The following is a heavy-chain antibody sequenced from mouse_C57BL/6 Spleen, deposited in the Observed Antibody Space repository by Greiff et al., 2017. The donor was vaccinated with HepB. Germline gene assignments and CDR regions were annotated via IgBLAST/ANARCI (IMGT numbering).Heavy chain of an antibody. V-gene: IGHV7-3*01. Sequence: DVMLVESGGGLVQPGGSLSLSCAASGFTFTDYYMSWVRQPPGKALEWLGFIRNKANGYTTEYSASVKGRFTISRDNSQSILYLQMNALRAEDSATYYCARSGYGSSAWFAYWGQGTLVTVSA. CDR1: GFTFTDYY. D-gene: IGHD1-1*01. CDR3: ARSGYGSSAWFAY. CDR2: IRNKANGYTT. J-gene: IGHJ3*01.